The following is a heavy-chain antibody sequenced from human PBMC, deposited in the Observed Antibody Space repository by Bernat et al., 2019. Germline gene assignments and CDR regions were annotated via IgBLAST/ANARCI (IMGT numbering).Heavy chain of an antibody. CDR2: ISYDGSNK. Sequence: QVQLVESGGGVVQPGRSLRLSCAASGFTFGSYAIHWVRQAPGKGLEWVAVISYDGSNKYYADAVMGRFTSSRDNSKNTLYLQMNSLRAEDTAVYYCARAYYYDSGSYYSAFDYWGQGTLVTVSS. D-gene: IGHD3-10*01. CDR1: GFTFGSYA. CDR3: ARAYYYDSGSYYSAFDY. J-gene: IGHJ4*02. V-gene: IGHV3-30-3*01.